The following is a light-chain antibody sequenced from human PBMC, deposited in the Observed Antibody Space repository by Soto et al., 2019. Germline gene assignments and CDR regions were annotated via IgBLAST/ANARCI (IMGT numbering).Light chain of an antibody. Sequence: QSVLTQPPPASGTPGQRGPISCSGSSSNIGSNYVYWYQQLPGTAPKLLIYRNNQRPSGVPDRFSGSKSGTSASLAISGLRSEDEADYYCAAWDDSLKGVFGTGTKVTVL. J-gene: IGLJ1*01. V-gene: IGLV1-47*01. CDR3: AAWDDSLKGV. CDR1: SSNIGSNY. CDR2: RNN.